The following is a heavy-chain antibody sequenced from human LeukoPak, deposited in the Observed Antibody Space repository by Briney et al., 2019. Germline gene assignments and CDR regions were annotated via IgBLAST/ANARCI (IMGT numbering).Heavy chain of an antibody. J-gene: IGHJ4*02. Sequence: PGGSLRLSCAASGFTFSSYAMSWVRQAPGKGLEWVASMKQDASEKYYVDSVKGRFTISRDNAKNSLYLQMNTLRADDTAVYYCAKDGGTHFDHWGQGTLVTVSS. D-gene: IGHD1-26*01. CDR3: AKDGGTHFDH. CDR2: MKQDASEK. CDR1: GFTFSSYA. V-gene: IGHV3-7*01.